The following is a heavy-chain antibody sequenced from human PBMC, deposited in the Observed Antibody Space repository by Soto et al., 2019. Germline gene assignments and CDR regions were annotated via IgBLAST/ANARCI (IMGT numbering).Heavy chain of an antibody. J-gene: IGHJ4*02. CDR1: GFTFGDYA. CDR2: IWHDARRE. Sequence: QVQLVESGGGLVQPGESLRLSCAASGFTFGDYAMHWVRQAPGKGLEWVAVIWHDARREDYVDSVKGRFTISRDKFQQSLSVEMNSLRVEGTAVYYCARGRRGWYHGNWGQGTLVTVSS. D-gene: IGHD6-19*01. CDR3: ARGRRGWYHGN. V-gene: IGHV3-33*08.